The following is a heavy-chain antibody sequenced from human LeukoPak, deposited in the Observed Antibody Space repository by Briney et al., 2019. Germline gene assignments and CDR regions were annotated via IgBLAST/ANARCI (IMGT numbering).Heavy chain of an antibody. Sequence: PGGSLRLSCATSGFTFTNAWVSWVRRTPGKWLEWVGRIISKTDGGTTDYAAAVKGRFTISRDDSKNTLYMQMNSLKTEDTPVYYCTTERGWNLTNYYYYYYYMDVWGKGTTVTVSS. CDR2: IISKTDGGTT. CDR1: GFTFTNAW. J-gene: IGHJ6*03. D-gene: IGHD3-9*01. V-gene: IGHV3-15*01. CDR3: TTERGWNLTNYYYYYYYMDV.